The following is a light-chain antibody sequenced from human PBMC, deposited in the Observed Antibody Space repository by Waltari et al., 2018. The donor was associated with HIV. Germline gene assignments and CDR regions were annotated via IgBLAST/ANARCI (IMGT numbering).Light chain of an antibody. J-gene: IGKJ1*01. CDR2: GAS. CDR1: QSVSNSY. Sequence: EIVLTQSPGTLSLSPGERATLSCRASQSVSNSYLAWYQQKPGQAPRLLIFGASVRATGIPDRFTLTISRLEPEDFAVYYCQQYDDSPWTFGQGTKVDIK. V-gene: IGKV3-20*01. CDR3: QQYDDSPWT.